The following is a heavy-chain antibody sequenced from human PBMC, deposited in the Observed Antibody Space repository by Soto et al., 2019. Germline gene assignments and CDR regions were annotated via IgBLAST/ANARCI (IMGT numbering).Heavy chain of an antibody. D-gene: IGHD2-8*01. CDR3: ARGLIPTFLNYYYMDV. Sequence: ASVKVSCKASGYTFTSYGINWVRQSTGQGLEWMGWMNPNSGNTGYAQKFQGRVTMTRNTSISTAYMELSSLRSEDTAVYYCARGLIPTFLNYYYMDVWGKGTTVTVSS. CDR1: GYTFTSYG. V-gene: IGHV1-8*01. CDR2: MNPNSGNT. J-gene: IGHJ6*03.